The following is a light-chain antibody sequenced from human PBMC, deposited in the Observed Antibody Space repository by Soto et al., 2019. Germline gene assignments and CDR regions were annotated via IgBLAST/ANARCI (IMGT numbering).Light chain of an antibody. CDR1: QSVSSGY. CDR2: GAS. V-gene: IGKV3-20*01. CDR3: QQYGSSPYT. J-gene: IGKJ2*01. Sequence: EIVLVQSPGTLSLSPGERATLSCRASQSVSSGYLAWYQQKPGQAPRLLIYGASTRATGIPDRFSGVGSGTDFTLTISRLEPEDFAVYYCQQYGSSPYTFGQGTKVDIK.